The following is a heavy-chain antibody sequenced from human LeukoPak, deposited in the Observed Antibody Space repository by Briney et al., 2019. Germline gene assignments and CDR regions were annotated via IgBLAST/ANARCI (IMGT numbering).Heavy chain of an antibody. D-gene: IGHD2-2*01. CDR1: GDSVSSNSAA. V-gene: IGHV6-1*01. CDR2: TYYRSKWYN. J-gene: IGHJ4*02. CDR3: ARDLSSDIVVVPAAMGFDY. Sequence: SQTLSLTCAISGDSVSSNSAAWNWIRQSPSGGLEWLGRTYYRSKWYNDYAVSVKSRITINPDTSKNQFSLQLNSVTPEDTAVYYCARDLSSDIVVVPAAMGFDYWGQGTLVTVSS.